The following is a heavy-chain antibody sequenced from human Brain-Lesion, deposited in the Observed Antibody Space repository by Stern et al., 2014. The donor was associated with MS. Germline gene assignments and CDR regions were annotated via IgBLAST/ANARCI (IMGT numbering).Heavy chain of an antibody. V-gene: IGHV4-61*02. CDR2: ISTSGTP. CDR1: GASISSGTYF. Sequence: QVQLQESGPGLVKPSQTLSLTCTVSGASISSGTYFWTWIRQPAGKGLEWIGRISTSGTPPYNPPRKSRVTISRDTPKKEFPLKLSSVTAADTAVYYCARAYYYDTSGDSDAFNIWGQGTQVTVSS. J-gene: IGHJ3*02. CDR3: ARAYYYDTSGDSDAFNI. D-gene: IGHD3-22*01.